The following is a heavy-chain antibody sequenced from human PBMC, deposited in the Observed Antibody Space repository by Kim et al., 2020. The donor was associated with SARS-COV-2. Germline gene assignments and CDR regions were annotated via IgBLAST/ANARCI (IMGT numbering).Heavy chain of an antibody. D-gene: IGHD2-2*01. J-gene: IGHJ6*02. V-gene: IGHV3-23*01. CDR1: GFTFSSYA. Sequence: GGSLRLSCAASGFTFSSYAMSWVRQAPGKGLEWVSAISGSGGSTYYADSVKGRFTISRDNSKNTLYLQMNSLRAEDTAVYYCAKEVVPAAMPYYYGMDVWGQGTTVTVSS. CDR3: AKEVVPAAMPYYYGMDV. CDR2: ISGSGGST.